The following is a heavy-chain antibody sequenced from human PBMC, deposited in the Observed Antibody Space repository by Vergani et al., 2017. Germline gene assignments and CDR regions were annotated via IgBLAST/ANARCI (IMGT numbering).Heavy chain of an antibody. CDR3: TTEGQQLVYYYYGMDV. Sequence: VQLVESGGGLVKPGGSLRLSCAASGFTFTNAWMSWVRQAPGKGLEWVGRIKSKTDGGTTDYAAPVKGRFTISRDDSKNTLYLQMNSLKTEDTAVYYCTTEGQQLVYYYYGMDVWGQGTTVTVS. V-gene: IGHV3-15*01. CDR2: IKSKTDGGTT. CDR1: GFTFTNAW. J-gene: IGHJ6*02. D-gene: IGHD6-13*01.